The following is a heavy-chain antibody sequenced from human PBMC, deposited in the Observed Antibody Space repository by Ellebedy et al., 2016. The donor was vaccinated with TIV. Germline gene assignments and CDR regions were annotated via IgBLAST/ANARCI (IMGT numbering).Heavy chain of an antibody. D-gene: IGHD2-21*01. CDR1: GFTFSSYA. CDR3: AKDHIEKEAYKV. CDR2: ISYDGSNK. J-gene: IGHJ4*02. Sequence: GESLKISCAASGFTFSSYAMHWVRQAPGKGLEWVAVISYDGSNKYYADSVKGRFTISRDNSKNTLYLQMNSLRAEDTAVYYCAKDHIEKEAYKVWGQGTLVTVSS. V-gene: IGHV3-30-3*01.